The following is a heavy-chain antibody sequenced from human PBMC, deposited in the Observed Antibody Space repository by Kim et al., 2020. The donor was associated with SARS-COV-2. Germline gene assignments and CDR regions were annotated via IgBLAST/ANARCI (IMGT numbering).Heavy chain of an antibody. CDR1: GGSFSGYY. Sequence: SETLSLTCAVYGGSFSGYYWSWIRQPPGKGLEWIGEINHSGSTNYNPSLKSRVTISVDTSKNQFSLKLSSVTAADTAVYYCARGLLGYYYDSSGYYSAWGQGTLVTVSS. J-gene: IGHJ5*02. V-gene: IGHV4-34*01. D-gene: IGHD3-22*01. CDR2: INHSGST. CDR3: ARGLLGYYYDSSGYYSA.